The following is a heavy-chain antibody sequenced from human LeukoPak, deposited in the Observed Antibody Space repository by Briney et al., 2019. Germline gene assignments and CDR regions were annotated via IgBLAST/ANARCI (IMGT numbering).Heavy chain of an antibody. Sequence: PGGSLRLSCAASGFNFGGYWLSWVRQAPGKGLEWVANMNQDGSAKYYVDSVKGRFTISRDNAKNSLYLQMNSLRAEDTAVYYCARDEGWEVVVPAAIPPSKDHYMDVWGKGTTVIVSS. CDR1: GFNFGGYW. D-gene: IGHD2-2*01. CDR3: ARDEGWEVVVPAAIPPSKDHYMDV. J-gene: IGHJ6*03. CDR2: MNQDGSAK. V-gene: IGHV3-7*01.